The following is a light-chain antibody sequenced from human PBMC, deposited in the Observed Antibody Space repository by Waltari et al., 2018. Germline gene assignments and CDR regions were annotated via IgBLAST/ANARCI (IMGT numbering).Light chain of an antibody. Sequence: EIVLTQSPGTLSLSPGERATLSCRASQSVSNNYLLWYQQKPGQAPRVLIYGASNRATGIPDRFRGSGSGTDFTLTISRLEPEDVAVYYCQQFGSSPRTFGQGTKVEIK. CDR2: GAS. CDR3: QQFGSSPRT. V-gene: IGKV3-20*01. CDR1: QSVSNNY. J-gene: IGKJ1*01.